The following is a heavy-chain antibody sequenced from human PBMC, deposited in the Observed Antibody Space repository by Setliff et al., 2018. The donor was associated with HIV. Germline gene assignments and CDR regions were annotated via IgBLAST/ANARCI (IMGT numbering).Heavy chain of an antibody. CDR2: SYYSGST. CDR3: ARGYSSSWYDS. J-gene: IGHJ5*01. V-gene: IGHV4-39*01. Sequence: SETLSLTCTVSGGSIRGSNYYWAGIRQPPGKGLEWIGSSYYSGSTYYNPSLKSRVTISVDTSKNQFSLRLSSVTAADTAVYYCARGYSSSWYDSWGQGTLVTVSS. D-gene: IGHD6-13*01. CDR1: GGSIRGSNYY.